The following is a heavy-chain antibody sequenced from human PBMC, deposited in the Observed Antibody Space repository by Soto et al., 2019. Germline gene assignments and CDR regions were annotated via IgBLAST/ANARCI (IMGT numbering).Heavy chain of an antibody. Sequence: GGSLRLSCAASGFTFSNYAVTWVRQAPGKGLEWVSTISGSGGSTYYSDSVKGRFTISRDNSKNTLYLQMNSLRAEDTAVYYCAKDQGSSWYEIDYWGQGTLVTVSS. V-gene: IGHV3-23*01. CDR3: AKDQGSSWYEIDY. J-gene: IGHJ4*02. D-gene: IGHD6-13*01. CDR2: ISGSGGST. CDR1: GFTFSNYA.